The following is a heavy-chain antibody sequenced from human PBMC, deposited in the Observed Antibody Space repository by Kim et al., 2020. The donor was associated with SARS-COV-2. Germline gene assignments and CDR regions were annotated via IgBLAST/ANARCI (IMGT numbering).Heavy chain of an antibody. CDR1: GGSISSSSYY. D-gene: IGHD4-17*01. CDR2: IYYSGST. V-gene: IGHV4-39*01. Sequence: SETLSLTCTVSGGSISSSSYYWGWIRQPPGKGLEWIGSIYYSGSTYYNPSLKSRVTISVDTSKNQFSLKLSSVTAADTAVYYCARRSPDYGDYADYWGQGTLVTVSS. CDR3: ARRSPDYGDYADY. J-gene: IGHJ4*02.